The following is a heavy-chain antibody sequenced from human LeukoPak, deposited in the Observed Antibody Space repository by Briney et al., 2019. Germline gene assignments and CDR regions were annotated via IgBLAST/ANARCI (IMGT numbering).Heavy chain of an antibody. CDR2: IRQEGIKK. D-gene: IGHD4-17*01. Sequence: AGGSLRLSCAASGFIFSNYWMSWLRQAPGKGLEWVANIRQEGIKKNYVDSVKGRFTISRDNTQNSVYLQMTSLRAEDTAVYYCATDTGHGYFESWGQGTLVTVSS. J-gene: IGHJ4*02. CDR1: GFIFSNYW. V-gene: IGHV3-7*01. CDR3: ATDTGHGYFES.